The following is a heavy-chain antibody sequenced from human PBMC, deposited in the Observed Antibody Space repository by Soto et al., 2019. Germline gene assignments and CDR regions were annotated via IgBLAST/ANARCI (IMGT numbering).Heavy chain of an antibody. Sequence: QVTLKESGPVLVKPTETLTLTCTVSGFSLSNARMGVSWIRQPPGKALEWLAHIFSNDEKSYSTSLKSRLTISKDTNKRHEVLTKTHMDPADTATYYCARIRSTSVATGCDYWGQGTLVTPSS. CDR2: IFSNDEK. V-gene: IGHV2-26*01. CDR3: ARIRSTSVATGCDY. D-gene: IGHD5-12*01. J-gene: IGHJ4*02. CDR1: GFSLSNARMG.